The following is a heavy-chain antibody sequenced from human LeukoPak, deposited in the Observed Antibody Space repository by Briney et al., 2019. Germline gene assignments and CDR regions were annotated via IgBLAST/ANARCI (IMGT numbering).Heavy chain of an antibody. D-gene: IGHD3-3*01. Sequence: PSETLSLTCTVSGGSISSYYWSWIRQPPGKGLEWIGYIYYSGSTNYNPSLKSRVTISVDTSKNQFSLKLCSVTAADTAVYYCARVGDTYYDFWSGSPFDPWGQGTLVTVSS. J-gene: IGHJ5*02. CDR3: ARVGDTYYDFWSGSPFDP. CDR1: GGSISSYY. V-gene: IGHV4-59*01. CDR2: IYYSGST.